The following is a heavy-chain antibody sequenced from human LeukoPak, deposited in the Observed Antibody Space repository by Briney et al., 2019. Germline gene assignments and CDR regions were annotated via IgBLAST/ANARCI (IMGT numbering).Heavy chain of an antibody. V-gene: IGHV4-59*01. Sequence: SETLSLTCAVYGGSFSGYYWSWVRQPPGKGLEWIGYIYYSGSTNYNPSLKSRVTISVDTSKNQFSLKLSSVTAADTAVYYCARVRATNHWYYYMDVWGKGTTVTVSS. D-gene: IGHD1-14*01. CDR1: GGSFSGYY. CDR3: ARVRATNHWYYYMDV. J-gene: IGHJ6*03. CDR2: IYYSGST.